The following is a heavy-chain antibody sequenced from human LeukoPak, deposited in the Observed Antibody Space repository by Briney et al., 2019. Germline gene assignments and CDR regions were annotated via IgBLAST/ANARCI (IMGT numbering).Heavy chain of an antibody. CDR2: IYSGGST. D-gene: IGHD3-10*01. V-gene: IGHV3-53*01. Sequence: PGGSLSLSCAASGFPVSSNYMSWVRQAPGKGLEGVSVIYSGGSTYYADSVKGRFTISRDNSKNTLYLQMNSLRAEDTAVYYCASLITMVRGVIRAYFDYWGQGTLVTVSS. J-gene: IGHJ4*02. CDR3: ASLITMVRGVIRAYFDY. CDR1: GFPVSSNY.